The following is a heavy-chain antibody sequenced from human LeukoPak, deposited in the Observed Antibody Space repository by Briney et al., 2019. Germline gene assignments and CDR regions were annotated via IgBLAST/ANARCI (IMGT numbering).Heavy chain of an antibody. CDR3: ARGPYGDYVDALDY. D-gene: IGHD4-17*01. J-gene: IGHJ4*02. CDR2: ISDSSGTI. CDR1: GFTFNTYS. Sequence: GGSLRLSCAASGFTFNTYSMNWVRQAPGKGLEWISYISDSSGTIYYADSVKSRFTISRDNAKNSLYLQVNSLRAEDTAVYYCARGPYGDYVDALDYWGQGTLVTVSS. V-gene: IGHV3-48*01.